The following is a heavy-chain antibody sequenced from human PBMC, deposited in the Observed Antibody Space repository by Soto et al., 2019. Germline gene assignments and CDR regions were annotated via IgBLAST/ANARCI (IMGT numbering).Heavy chain of an antibody. CDR3: ARLGYCSSTSCYSPWFDP. CDR1: GGSISSSSYY. D-gene: IGHD2-2*02. Sequence: SETLSLTCTVSGGSISSSSYYWGWIRQPPGKGLEWIGSIYYSGSTYYNPSLKSRVTISVDTSKNQFSLKLSSVTAADTAVYYCARLGYCSSTSCYSPWFDPWGQGTLVTVS. J-gene: IGHJ5*02. CDR2: IYYSGST. V-gene: IGHV4-39*01.